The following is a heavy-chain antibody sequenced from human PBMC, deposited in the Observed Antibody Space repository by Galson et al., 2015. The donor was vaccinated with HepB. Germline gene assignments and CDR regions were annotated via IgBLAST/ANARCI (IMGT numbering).Heavy chain of an antibody. CDR2: IYPGDSDA. D-gene: IGHD3-10*01. V-gene: IGHV5-51*01. CDR1: GYRFTNYW. Sequence: QSGAEVKKPGESLKISCQGSGYRFTNYWIGWVRQMPGKGLEYMAIIYPGDSDARYSPSFQGQVTISVDKSISTAYLQWSSLKASDTAMYYCARHVPGADSGSGPGFDNWGQGTLVTVSS. CDR3: ARHVPGADSGSGPGFDN. J-gene: IGHJ4*02.